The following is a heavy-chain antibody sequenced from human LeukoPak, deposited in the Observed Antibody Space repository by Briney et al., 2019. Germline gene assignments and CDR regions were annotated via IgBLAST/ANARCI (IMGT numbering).Heavy chain of an antibody. V-gene: IGHV3-48*03. Sequence: PGGSLRLSXAASGFTFSSYEMNWVRQAPGKGLEWVSYISSSGSTIYYADSVKGRFTISRDNARNSLYLQMNSLRAEDTAVYYCARDSGSGWYQAEYFQDWGQGTLVTVSS. CDR1: GFTFSSYE. J-gene: IGHJ1*01. CDR2: ISSSGSTI. D-gene: IGHD6-19*01. CDR3: ARDSGSGWYQAEYFQD.